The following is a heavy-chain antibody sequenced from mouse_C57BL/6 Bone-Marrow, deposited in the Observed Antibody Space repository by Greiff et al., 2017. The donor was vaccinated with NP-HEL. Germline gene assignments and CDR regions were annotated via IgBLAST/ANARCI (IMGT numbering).Heavy chain of an antibody. V-gene: IGHV3-6*01. CDR1: GYSITSGYY. Sequence: EVKLQESGPGLVKPSQSLSLTCPVTGYSITSGYYWNWIRQFPGNKLEWMGYISYDGSNNYNPSLKNRISITRDTSKNQFFLKLNSVTTEDTATYYCAREKLSVDYWGQGTSVTVSS. CDR3: AREKLSVDY. J-gene: IGHJ4*01. D-gene: IGHD1-1*02. CDR2: ISYDGSN.